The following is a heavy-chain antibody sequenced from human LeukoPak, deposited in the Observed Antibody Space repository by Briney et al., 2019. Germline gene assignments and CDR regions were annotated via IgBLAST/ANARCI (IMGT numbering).Heavy chain of an antibody. J-gene: IGHJ6*03. CDR1: GFTFSSYA. Sequence: PGGSLRLSCAASGFTFSSYAMHWVREAPGKGLEGGAFIRYDGSNKYYADSVKGRFTISRDNSKNTLYLQMNSLRAEDTAVYYCAKAGFGELLRDYYYYYYMDVWGKGTTVTVSS. CDR2: IRYDGSNK. D-gene: IGHD3-10*01. CDR3: AKAGFGELLRDYYYYYYMDV. V-gene: IGHV3-30*02.